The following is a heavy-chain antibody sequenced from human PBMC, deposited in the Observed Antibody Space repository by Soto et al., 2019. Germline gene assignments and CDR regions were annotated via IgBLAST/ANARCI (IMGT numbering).Heavy chain of an antibody. J-gene: IGHJ4*01. V-gene: IGHV3-15*07. CDR1: GFPFSNAC. CDR2: VKSKTDGGSS. CDR3: TTDSRTTLPEIRFDY. Sequence: PVGSLRLSCAASGFPFSNACINWVRQVPGKGLEWVGRVKSKTDGGSSDYAAPVKGRFAVSRDDSKNIVYLQMNSLKIEDTGVYYCTTDSRTTLPEIRFDYWGHGTQVTVSS. D-gene: IGHD1-26*01.